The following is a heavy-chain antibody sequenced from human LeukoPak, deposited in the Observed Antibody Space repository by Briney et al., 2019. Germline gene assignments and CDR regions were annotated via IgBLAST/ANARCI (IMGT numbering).Heavy chain of an antibody. J-gene: IGHJ5*02. D-gene: IGHD5-12*01. V-gene: IGHV4-61*02. CDR3: ARLIRGYSGYDSEESWFDP. CDR2: IYAGGTT. CDR1: GGSISSGSYY. Sequence: SETLSLTCTVSGGSISSGSYYWSWIRQPAGKGLEWIGRIYAGGTTNYNPSLRSRVTISIDTSKNQFSLKLSSVTAADTAVYYCARLIRGYSGYDSEESWFDPWGQGTLVTVSS.